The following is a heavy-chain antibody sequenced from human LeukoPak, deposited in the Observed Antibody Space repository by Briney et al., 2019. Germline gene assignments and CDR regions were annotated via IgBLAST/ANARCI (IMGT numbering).Heavy chain of an antibody. J-gene: IGHJ4*02. V-gene: IGHV3-30*14. Sequence: PGRSLRLSCAASGFTFSTYAMHRARQAPGKGLEWVAVISYDGGNKYYADSVKGRFTISRDNSRNTLHLQMSSLRVEDTAVYYCVKDSSSGSYFDYWGQGTLVTVSP. D-gene: IGHD3-10*01. CDR1: GFTFSTYA. CDR3: VKDSSSGSYFDY. CDR2: ISYDGGNK.